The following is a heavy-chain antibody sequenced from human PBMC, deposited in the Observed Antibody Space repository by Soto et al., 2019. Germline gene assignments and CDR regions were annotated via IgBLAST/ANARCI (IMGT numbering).Heavy chain of an antibody. CDR3: ATRGYSRSWYYYHYYGMDV. CDR2: MNPNSGNT. Sequence: QVQLVQSGAEVKKPGASVKVSCKASGYTFTSYDINCVRQATGQGLEWMGWMNPNSGNTGYAQKFHGRVTMTRNTSISTAYMELSSLRSEDTAIYYCATRGYSRSWYYYHYYGMDVWGQGTTVTVSS. D-gene: IGHD6-13*01. V-gene: IGHV1-8*01. J-gene: IGHJ6*02. CDR1: GYTFTSYD.